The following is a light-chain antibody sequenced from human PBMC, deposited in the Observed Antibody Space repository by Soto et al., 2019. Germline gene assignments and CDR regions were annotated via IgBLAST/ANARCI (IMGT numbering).Light chain of an antibody. J-gene: IGKJ2*01. V-gene: IGKV3-20*01. CDR3: QQFGSSLYT. Sequence: EIVLTQSPGTLSLSPGERATLSCRASQSVSSSYLAWYQQKPGQAPWLLIYDASSRATGIPDRFSGSGSGTDFTLTISRLEPEDFAVYYCQQFGSSLYTFGQGTKLEIK. CDR1: QSVSSSY. CDR2: DAS.